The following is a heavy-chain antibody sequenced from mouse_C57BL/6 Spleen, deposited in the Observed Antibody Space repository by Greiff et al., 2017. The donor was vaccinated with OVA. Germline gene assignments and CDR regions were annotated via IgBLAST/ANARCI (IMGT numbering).Heavy chain of an antibody. J-gene: IGHJ4*01. CDR1: GYTFTEYT. CDR3: ARHEGRDDRAYAMDY. D-gene: IGHD2-14*01. Sequence: QVQLQQSGAELVKPGASVKLSCKASGYTFTEYTIHWVKQRSGQGLEWIGWFYPGSGSIKYNEKFKDKATLTADKSSSTVYMELSRVTAEDSAFYFCARHEGRDDRAYAMDYWGQGTSVTVSS. CDR2: FYPGSGSI. V-gene: IGHV1-62-2*01.